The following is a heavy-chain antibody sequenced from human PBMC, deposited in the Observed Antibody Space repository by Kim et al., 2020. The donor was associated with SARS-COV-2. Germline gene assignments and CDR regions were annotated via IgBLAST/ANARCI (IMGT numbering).Heavy chain of an antibody. CDR2: INHSGST. CDR3: ARGASYYGSGSYAY. CDR1: GGSFSGYY. Sequence: SETLSLTCAVYGGSFSGYYWSWIRQPPGKGLEWIGEINHSGSTNYNPSLKSRVTISVDTSKNQFSLKLSSVTAADTAVYYCARGASYYGSGSYAYWGQGTLVTVSS. D-gene: IGHD3-10*01. V-gene: IGHV4-34*01. J-gene: IGHJ4*02.